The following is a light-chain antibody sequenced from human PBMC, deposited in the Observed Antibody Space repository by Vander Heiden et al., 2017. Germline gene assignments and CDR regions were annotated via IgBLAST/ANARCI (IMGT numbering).Light chain of an antibody. CDR3: MQALQTPT. V-gene: IGKV2-28*01. J-gene: IGKJ4*01. Sequence: DIVMTQFPLSLPVPPGEPASISCRSSQSLLHSNGYNYLDWYLQKPGQSPQLLIYLGSNRASGVPDRFSGSGSGTDFTLKISRVEAEDVGVYYCMQALQTPTFGGGTKVEIK. CDR2: LGS. CDR1: QSLLHSNGYNY.